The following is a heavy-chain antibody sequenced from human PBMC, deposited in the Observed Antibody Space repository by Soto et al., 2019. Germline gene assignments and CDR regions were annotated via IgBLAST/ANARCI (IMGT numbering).Heavy chain of an antibody. CDR1: GFTFSMFW. CDR3: ARDREYDILTGSDY. D-gene: IGHD3-9*01. V-gene: IGHV3-74*01. J-gene: IGHJ4*02. CDR2: INPDGSTT. Sequence: GGSLRLSCAASGFTFSMFWMHWVRHAPGKGLVWVARINPDGSTTTYADSVKGRFTISRDNAKNTLYLQINSLRAEDTAVYYCARDREYDILTGSDYWGQGILVTVSS.